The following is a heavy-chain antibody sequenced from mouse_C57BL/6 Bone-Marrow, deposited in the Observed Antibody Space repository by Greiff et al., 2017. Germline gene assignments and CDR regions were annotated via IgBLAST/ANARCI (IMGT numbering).Heavy chain of an antibody. CDR3: ARGGLRLPFAY. J-gene: IGHJ3*01. D-gene: IGHD3-2*02. V-gene: IGHV1-4*01. CDR2: INPSSGYP. CDR1: GYTFTSYT. Sequence: QVQLKESGAELARPGASVKMSCKASGYTFTSYTMHWVKQRPGQGLEWIGYINPSSGYPKYNQKFKDKATLTADKSSSTAYMQLSSLTSEDSAVYYCARGGLRLPFAYWGQGTLVTVSA.